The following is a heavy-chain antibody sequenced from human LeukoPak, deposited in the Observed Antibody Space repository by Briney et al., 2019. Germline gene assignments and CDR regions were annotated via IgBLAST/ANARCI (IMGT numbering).Heavy chain of an antibody. CDR2: IIGSGGST. D-gene: IGHD1-26*01. CDR1: GFTFSSYG. CDR3: ARDPYSGSYGDYYYYYMDV. V-gene: IGHV3-23*01. J-gene: IGHJ6*03. Sequence: GGSLRLSCAASGFTFSSYGMSWVRQAPGKGLEWVSTIIGSGGSTYDADSVKGRFTISRDNSRNTLYLQMNSLRPEDTAVYYCARDPYSGSYGDYYYYYMDVWGKGTTVTISS.